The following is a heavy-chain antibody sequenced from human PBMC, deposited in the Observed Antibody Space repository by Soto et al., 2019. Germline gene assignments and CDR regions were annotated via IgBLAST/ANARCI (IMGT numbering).Heavy chain of an antibody. CDR2: IYYSGST. CDR1: GGSISSSSWY. CDR3: ARQEYSSSSGGAYYFDY. Sequence: QLQLQESGPGLVKPSETLSLTCTVSGGSISSSSWYWGWIRQPPGKGLEWIGSIYYSGSTYYNPPLKSRVTMSVDTSKNQFSLKLSSATAADTAVYYCARQEYSSSSGGAYYFDYWGQGTLVSVSS. D-gene: IGHD6-6*01. J-gene: IGHJ4*02. V-gene: IGHV4-39*01.